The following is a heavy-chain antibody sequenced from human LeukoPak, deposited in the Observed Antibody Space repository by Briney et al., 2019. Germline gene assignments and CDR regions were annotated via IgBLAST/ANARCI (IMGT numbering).Heavy chain of an antibody. V-gene: IGHV3-11*01. Sequence: GGSLRLSCAASGFTLSVYYIGSTRQAPGKGLEWVSDISSSGDITSYADSVKGRFTISRDNAKKSLHLQMNSLRAEDSAVYYCARETVAGTFDYWGQGTQVTVSS. CDR1: GFTLSVYY. D-gene: IGHD6-19*01. CDR3: ARETVAGTFDY. J-gene: IGHJ4*02. CDR2: ISSSGDIT.